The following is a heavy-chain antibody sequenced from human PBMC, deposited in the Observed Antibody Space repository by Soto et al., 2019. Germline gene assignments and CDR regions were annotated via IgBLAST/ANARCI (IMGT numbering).Heavy chain of an antibody. Sequence: SETLSLTCSVSGGSISSGDSYWSWIRQPAGKGLEWIGRIYTSGSTNYNPSLKSRVTMSVDTSKNQFSLKLSSVTAADTAVYYCARSTTVAGVDYWGQGTLVTVSS. CDR1: GGSISSGDSY. J-gene: IGHJ4*02. D-gene: IGHD6-19*01. CDR3: ARSTTVAGVDY. V-gene: IGHV4-61*02. CDR2: IYTSGST.